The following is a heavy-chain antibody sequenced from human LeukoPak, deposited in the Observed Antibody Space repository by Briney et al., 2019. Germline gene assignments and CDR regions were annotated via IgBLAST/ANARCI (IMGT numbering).Heavy chain of an antibody. Sequence: PGGSLRLSCAASGFTFSSYWMSWVRQAPGKGLEWVANIKQDGSEKNYVDSVKGRFTISRDNAKNSLYLQMNSLRAEDTALYYCARGYSSGWSLFDYWGQGTLVTVSS. CDR3: ARGYSSGWSLFDY. CDR1: GFTFSSYW. D-gene: IGHD6-19*01. CDR2: IKQDGSEK. J-gene: IGHJ4*02. V-gene: IGHV3-7*03.